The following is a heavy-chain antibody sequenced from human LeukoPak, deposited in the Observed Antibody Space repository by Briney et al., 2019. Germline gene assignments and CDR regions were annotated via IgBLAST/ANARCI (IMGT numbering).Heavy chain of an antibody. CDR3: TTIRPDY. Sequence: GGSLRLSCAASGFTFSSYWMHWVRQAPGKGLVWVSRIKYDDSDTHYADSVKGRFTISRDNAKNTLYLQMNSLSAADTAVYYCTTIRPDYWGQGTLVTVSS. V-gene: IGHV3-74*01. CDR1: GFTFSSYW. J-gene: IGHJ4*02. D-gene: IGHD5-12*01. CDR2: IKYDDSDT.